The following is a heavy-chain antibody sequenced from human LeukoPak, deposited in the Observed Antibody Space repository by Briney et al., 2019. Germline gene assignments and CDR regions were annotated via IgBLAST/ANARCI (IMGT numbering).Heavy chain of an antibody. CDR1: GFTFRSFA. J-gene: IGHJ4*02. CDR2: IHHSGST. D-gene: IGHD5-24*01. CDR3: ARSRGWLQSHPLGY. V-gene: IGHV4-34*01. Sequence: GSLRLSCAASGFTFRSFAMNWVRQPPGKGLECIGEIHHSGSTNYNPSLKSRVTLSVDTSKNQFSLKLSSVTAADTAVYYCARSRGWLQSHPLGYWGQGTLVTVSS.